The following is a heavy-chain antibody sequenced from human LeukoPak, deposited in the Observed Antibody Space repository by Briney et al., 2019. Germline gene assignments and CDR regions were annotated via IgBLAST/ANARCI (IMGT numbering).Heavy chain of an antibody. CDR1: GFTFSSYG. J-gene: IGHJ6*02. CDR3: ARYCTSTSCDLNSHYGMDV. V-gene: IGHV3-33*01. D-gene: IGHD2-2*01. Sequence: PGGSLRLSCAASGFTFSSYGMHWVRQAPGKGLEWVAVIWYDGSNKYYADSVKGRFTISRDNSKNTLYLQMNSLRAEDTAVYYCARYCTSTSCDLNSHYGMDVWGQGTTVTVSS. CDR2: IWYDGSNK.